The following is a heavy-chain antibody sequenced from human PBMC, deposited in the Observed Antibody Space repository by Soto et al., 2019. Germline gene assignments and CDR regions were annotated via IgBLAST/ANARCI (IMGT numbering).Heavy chain of an antibody. CDR3: ARDLGGWPDY. V-gene: IGHV1-3*01. Sequence: ASVKGSCKASGYTFTSYAMHWVRQAPGQRLEWMGWINAGNGNTKYSQKFQGRVTITRDTSASTACMELGSLRSEDTAVYYCARDLGGWPDYWGQGTLVTVSS. J-gene: IGHJ4*02. D-gene: IGHD2-15*01. CDR2: INAGNGNT. CDR1: GYTFTSYA.